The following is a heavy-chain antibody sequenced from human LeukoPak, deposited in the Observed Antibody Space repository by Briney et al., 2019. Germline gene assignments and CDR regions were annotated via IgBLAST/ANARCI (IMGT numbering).Heavy chain of an antibody. J-gene: IGHJ4*02. D-gene: IGHD3-3*01. Sequence: GGSLRLSCAASGFTFSSYGMHWVRQAPGKGLEWVAFIRYDGSNKYYADSVKGRFTISRDNSKNTLYLQMNSLRAEDTAVYYCVRAYYDFWSGGLPDYWGQGTLVTVSS. V-gene: IGHV3-30*02. CDR3: VRAYYDFWSGGLPDY. CDR1: GFTFSSYG. CDR2: IRYDGSNK.